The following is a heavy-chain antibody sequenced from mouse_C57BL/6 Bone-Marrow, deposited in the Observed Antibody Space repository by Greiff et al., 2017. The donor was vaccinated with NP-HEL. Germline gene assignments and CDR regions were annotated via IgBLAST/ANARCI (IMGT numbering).Heavy chain of an antibody. D-gene: IGHD2-5*01. J-gene: IGHJ4*01. CDR1: GYTFTSYW. Sequence: QVQLQQSGAELAKPGASVKLSCKASGYTFTSYWMHWVKQRPGQGLEWIGYINPSSGYTKYTQKFKDKATLTADKSSSTAYMQLSSLTYEDSAVYYCATYYSNYDYAMDYWGQGTSVTVSS. CDR3: ATYYSNYDYAMDY. V-gene: IGHV1-7*01. CDR2: INPSSGYT.